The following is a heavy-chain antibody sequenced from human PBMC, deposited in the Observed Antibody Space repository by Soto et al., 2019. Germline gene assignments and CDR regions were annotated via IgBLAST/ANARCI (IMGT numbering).Heavy chain of an antibody. D-gene: IGHD3-22*01. CDR2: IYHSGST. J-gene: IGHJ4*02. CDR3: ARDLTGGSGYSAPGY. Sequence: QLQLQESGSGLVKPSQTLSLTCAVSGGSIISGGYSWSWIRQPPGKGLEWIGYIYHSGSTYYNPSLKSRVTISVDRSKNQFSLKLSSVTAADTAVYYCARDLTGGSGYSAPGYWGQGTLVTVSS. CDR1: GGSIISGGYS. V-gene: IGHV4-30-2*01.